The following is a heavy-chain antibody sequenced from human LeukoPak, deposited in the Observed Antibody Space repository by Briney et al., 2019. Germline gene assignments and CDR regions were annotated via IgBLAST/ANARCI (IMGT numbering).Heavy chain of an antibody. CDR1: GFTFSDYY. CDR3: ARGSLKPTPEYFQH. Sequence: GGSLRLSCAASGFTFSDYYMSWIRQAPGKGLEWVSYISSSGSTIYYADSVKGRFTISRDNAKNSLYLQMNSLRAEDTAVYYCARGSLKPTPEYFQHWGRGTLVTVSS. V-gene: IGHV3-11*04. J-gene: IGHJ1*01. CDR2: ISSSGSTI.